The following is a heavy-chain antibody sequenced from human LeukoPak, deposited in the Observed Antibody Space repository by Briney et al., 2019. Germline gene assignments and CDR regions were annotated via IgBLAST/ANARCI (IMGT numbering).Heavy chain of an antibody. CDR2: IDDSGNT. Sequence: SETLSLTCTVSGGSTSRYYWSWIRRPPGKGLEWIGYIDDSGNTNYNPSLKSQVTISVDKSKNQFSLKLSFVTAADTAMYYCARSDYHNSGSHTVFDAFDIWGQGTRVTVSS. J-gene: IGHJ3*02. V-gene: IGHV4-59*01. D-gene: IGHD3-10*01. CDR1: GGSTSRYY. CDR3: ARSDYHNSGSHTVFDAFDI.